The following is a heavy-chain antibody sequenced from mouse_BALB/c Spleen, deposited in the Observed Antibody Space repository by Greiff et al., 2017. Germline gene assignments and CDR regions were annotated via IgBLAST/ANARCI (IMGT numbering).Heavy chain of an antibody. CDR3: ARSDYPWYFDV. D-gene: IGHD5-5*01. Sequence: VQLQQSGAELARPGASVKMSCKASGYTFTSYTMHLVKQRPGQGLEWIGYINPSSGYTNYNQKFKDKATLTADKSSSTAYMQLSSLTSEDSAVYYCARSDYPWYFDVWGAGTTVTVSS. V-gene: IGHV1-4*01. J-gene: IGHJ1*01. CDR2: INPSSGYT. CDR1: GYTFTSYT.